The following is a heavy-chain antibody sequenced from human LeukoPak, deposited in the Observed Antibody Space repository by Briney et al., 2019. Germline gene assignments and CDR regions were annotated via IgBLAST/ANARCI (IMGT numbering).Heavy chain of an antibody. V-gene: IGHV4-30-4*02. Sequence: SETLSLTCTVSGGSISSGDYYWSWIRQPPGKGLEWIGYIYYSGSTYYHPSLKSRVTISVDTSKNQFSLKLSSVTAADTAVYYCARVRLAAAGSESYYYYGMDVWGQGTTVTVS. CDR1: GGSISSGDYY. CDR3: ARVRLAAAGSESYYYYGMDV. CDR2: IYYSGST. J-gene: IGHJ6*02. D-gene: IGHD6-13*01.